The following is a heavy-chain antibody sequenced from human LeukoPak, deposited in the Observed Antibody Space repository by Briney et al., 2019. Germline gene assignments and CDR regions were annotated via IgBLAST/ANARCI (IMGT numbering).Heavy chain of an antibody. D-gene: IGHD5-18*01. CDR1: GGSISSSSYY. Sequence: SETLSLTCTVSGGSISSSSYYWCWLRQPPGKGLEWIGSIYYSGSTYYNPSLKSRVTISVDTSKNQFSLKLSSVTAADTAVYYCYSYGYSWFDYWGQGTLVTVSS. CDR3: YSYGYSWFDY. J-gene: IGHJ4*02. CDR2: IYYSGST. V-gene: IGHV4-39*01.